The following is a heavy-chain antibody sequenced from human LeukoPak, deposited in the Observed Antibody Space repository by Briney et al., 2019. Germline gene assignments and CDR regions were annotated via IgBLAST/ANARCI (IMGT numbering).Heavy chain of an antibody. D-gene: IGHD2-2*01. CDR1: GFTFSSHG. Sequence: PGRSLRLSCAASGFTFSSHGMHWVRQAPGKGLEWVSSISSSSSYIYYADSVKGRFTISRDNAKNSLYLQMNSLRAEDTAVYYCARGKYCSSTSCYVLYYYGMDVWGQGTTVTVSS. CDR2: ISSSSSYI. V-gene: IGHV3-21*01. CDR3: ARGKYCSSTSCYVLYYYGMDV. J-gene: IGHJ6*02.